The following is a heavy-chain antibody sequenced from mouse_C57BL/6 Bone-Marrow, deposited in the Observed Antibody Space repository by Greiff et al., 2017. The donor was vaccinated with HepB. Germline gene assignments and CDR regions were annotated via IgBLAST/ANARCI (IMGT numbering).Heavy chain of an antibody. J-gene: IGHJ2*01. CDR2: ISSGGSYT. Sequence: EVKLMESGGDLVKPGGSLKLSCAASGFTFSSYGMSWVRQTPDKRLEWVATISSGGSYTYYPDSVKGRFTISRDNAKNTLYLQMSSLKSEDTAMYYCARHYYGNYCDYWGQGTTLTVSS. V-gene: IGHV5-6*01. CDR3: ARHYYGNYCDY. D-gene: IGHD1-1*02. CDR1: GFTFSSYG.